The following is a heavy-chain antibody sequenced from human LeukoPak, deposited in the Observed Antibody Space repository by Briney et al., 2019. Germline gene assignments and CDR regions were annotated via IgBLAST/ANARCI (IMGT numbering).Heavy chain of an antibody. D-gene: IGHD4-17*01. Sequence: ASVKVSFKASGYTFTNYYMHWVRQAPGQGLEWMGWINPNSGGTNYAQKFQGRVTMTRDTSISTAYMELSRLRFDDTAVYYCARTDDYGDYDYYGMDVWGQGTTVTVSS. V-gene: IGHV1-2*02. J-gene: IGHJ6*02. CDR2: INPNSGGT. CDR3: ARTDDYGDYDYYGMDV. CDR1: GYTFTNYY.